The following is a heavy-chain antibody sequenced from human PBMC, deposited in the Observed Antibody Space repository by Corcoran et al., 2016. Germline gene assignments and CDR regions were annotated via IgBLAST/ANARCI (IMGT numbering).Heavy chain of an antibody. CDR2: TYYRSQWYN. CDR1: GDSVSSSSAA. D-gene: IGHD5-12*01. Sequence: QVQLQQPGPGLVKPAQTLSLTCAISGDSVSSSSAALNWIRQSPSRGIGWLGRTYYRSQWYNDYALSVKSRLTINPDTSKNQFSLQLNAVTPEDTAVYYCGREGPWANFDYWGQGTLVTVSS. V-gene: IGHV6-1*01. CDR3: GREGPWANFDY. J-gene: IGHJ4*02.